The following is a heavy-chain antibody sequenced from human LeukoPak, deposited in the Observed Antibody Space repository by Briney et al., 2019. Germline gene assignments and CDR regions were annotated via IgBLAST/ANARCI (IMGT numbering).Heavy chain of an antibody. D-gene: IGHD6-19*01. Sequence: GGALRLSCAASGFSFSSYAMTWVRQAPGKGLEWVSVISGSGDITYYADSVKGRFTISRDNSKNTLYLQMNSLRAEDTAVYYCTKSVFSGSGWYDYWGQGTLVTGSS. CDR2: ISGSGDIT. V-gene: IGHV3-23*01. CDR1: GFSFSSYA. J-gene: IGHJ4*02. CDR3: TKSVFSGSGWYDY.